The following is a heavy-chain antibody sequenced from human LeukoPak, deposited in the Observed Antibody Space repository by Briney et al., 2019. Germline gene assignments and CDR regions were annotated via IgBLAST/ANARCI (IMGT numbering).Heavy chain of an antibody. CDR1: GYTFTSYG. V-gene: IGHV1-69*13. Sequence: SVKVSCKASGYTFTSYGISWVRQAPGQGLEWMGGIIPIFGTANYAQKFQGRVTITADESTSTAYMELSSLRSEDTAVYYCAGPTASITMVPYYYYMDVWGKGTTVTISS. CDR3: AGPTASITMVPYYYYMDV. J-gene: IGHJ6*03. D-gene: IGHD3-10*01. CDR2: IIPIFGTA.